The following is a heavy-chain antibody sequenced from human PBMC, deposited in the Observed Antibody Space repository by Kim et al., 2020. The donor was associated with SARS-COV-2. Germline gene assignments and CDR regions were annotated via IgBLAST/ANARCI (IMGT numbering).Heavy chain of an antibody. CDR2: ISDYNGNT. V-gene: IGHV1-18*01. CDR3: ARFLRSYYAMDV. Sequence: ASVKVSCKASGYTFTSYAISWVRQAPGQGLEWMGWISDYNGNTNYAQKLQGRVTMTTDTSTRTAYMELRSLRSDDTAVYYCARFLRSYYAMDVWGLGTTVIVSS. D-gene: IGHD5-12*01. CDR1: GYTFTSYA. J-gene: IGHJ6*02.